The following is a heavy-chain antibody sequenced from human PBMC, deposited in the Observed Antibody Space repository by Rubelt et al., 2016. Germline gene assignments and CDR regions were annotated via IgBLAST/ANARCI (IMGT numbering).Heavy chain of an antibody. J-gene: IGHJ4*02. V-gene: IGHV3-30*04. Sequence: QVHLVESGGGVVLPGRSLRLSCAVSGFIFSNYVMNWVRQAPGKGLEWVAVISFDGSYKYYADSVKGRFTSSRDNSNNTLYRQRNSLREDETAVYYCATDGCHWGQGTLVTVSS. CDR2: ISFDGSYK. D-gene: IGHD2-2*03. CDR1: GFIFSNYV. CDR3: ATDGCH.